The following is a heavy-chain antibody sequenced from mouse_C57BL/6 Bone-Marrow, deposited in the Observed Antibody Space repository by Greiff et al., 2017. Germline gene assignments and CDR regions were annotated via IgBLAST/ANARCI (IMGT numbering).Heavy chain of an antibody. CDR1: GFNIKDDY. D-gene: IGHD4-1*01. J-gene: IGHJ2*01. V-gene: IGHV14-4*01. CDR2: IDPENGDT. CDR3: TTWGNWDYVDY. Sequence: EVQLQQSGAELVRPGASVKLSCTASGFNIKDDYMPWVKQRPEQGLEWIGWIDPENGDTEYASKFQGKAPISADTSSNTAYLQLSSLTSEDTAVYYCTTWGNWDYVDYWGQGTTLTVSS.